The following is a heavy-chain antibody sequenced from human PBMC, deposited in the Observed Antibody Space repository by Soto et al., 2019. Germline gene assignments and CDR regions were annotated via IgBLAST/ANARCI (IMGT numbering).Heavy chain of an antibody. CDR3: ARDRLRGYDSSGFYS. D-gene: IGHD3-22*01. CDR2: INPNNGNR. Sequence: ASVKVSCKASGYTFTSYGISWVRQAPGQGLEWMGWINPNNGNRNYAQKFEDRVTMTTATSTNTVFLELRSLKSDDTAIYYCARDRLRGYDSSGFYSWGQGTLVTVPQ. CDR1: GYTFTSYG. V-gene: IGHV1-18*01. J-gene: IGHJ4*02.